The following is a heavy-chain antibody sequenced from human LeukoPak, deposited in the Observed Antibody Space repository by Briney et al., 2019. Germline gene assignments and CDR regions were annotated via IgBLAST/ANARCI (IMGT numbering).Heavy chain of an antibody. CDR3: ARVPRYCSGGSCYWEDDYYYGMDV. V-gene: IGHV5-10-1*01. CDR1: GYSFTSYW. J-gene: IGHJ6*02. Sequence: GESLKISCKGSGYSFTSYWISWVRQMPGKGLEWMGRIDPSDSYTNYSPSFQGHVTISADKSISTAYLQWSSLKASDTAMYYCARVPRYCSGGSCYWEDDYYYGMDVWGQGTTVTVSS. CDR2: IDPSDSYT. D-gene: IGHD2-15*01.